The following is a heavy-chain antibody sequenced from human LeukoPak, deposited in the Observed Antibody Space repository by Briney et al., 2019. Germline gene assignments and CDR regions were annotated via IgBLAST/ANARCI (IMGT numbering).Heavy chain of an antibody. V-gene: IGHV5-10-1*01. CDR3: ATGSSGGYSH. D-gene: IGHD3-10*01. J-gene: IGHJ4*02. CDR2: IDPGYSNM. Sequence: GESLKISCTGSGYSFTYWITWVRQMPGQGLEWMGTIDPGYSNMKNYNPSLEGHITISVDKSINTVYLQWSSLKASDSAMYYCATGSSGGYSHRGQGTLVTVSS. CDR1: GYSFTYW.